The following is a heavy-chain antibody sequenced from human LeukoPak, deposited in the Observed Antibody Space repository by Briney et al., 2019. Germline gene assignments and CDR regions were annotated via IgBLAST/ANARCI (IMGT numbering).Heavy chain of an antibody. D-gene: IGHD6-13*01. CDR1: GGSFSGHY. V-gene: IGHV4-34*01. CDR3: ARTARRYTNNWYRQYYFDY. J-gene: IGHJ4*02. Sequence: SETLSLTYAVYGGSFSGHYWSWIRQPPGKGLEWIGEINHSGSTNYNPSLESRVTISVDPSKNQFSLKLTSVTAADTAVYYCARTARRYTNNWYRQYYFDYWGQGTLVTVSS. CDR2: INHSGST.